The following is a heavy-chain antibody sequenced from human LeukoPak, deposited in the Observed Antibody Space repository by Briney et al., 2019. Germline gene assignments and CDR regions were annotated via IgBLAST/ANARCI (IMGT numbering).Heavy chain of an antibody. D-gene: IGHD4-17*01. CDR3: ARDPGTGYGVLWFDP. CDR1: GYTFTSYG. Sequence: ASVKVSCKASGYTFTSYGISWVRQAPGQGLERMGWISAYNGNTNYAQKLQGRVTMTTDTSTSTAYMELRSLRSDDTAVYYCARDPGTGYGVLWFDPWGQGTLVTVSS. J-gene: IGHJ5*02. CDR2: ISAYNGNT. V-gene: IGHV1-18*01.